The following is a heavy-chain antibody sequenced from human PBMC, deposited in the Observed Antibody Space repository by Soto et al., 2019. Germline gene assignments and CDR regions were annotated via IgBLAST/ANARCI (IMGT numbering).Heavy chain of an antibody. Sequence: SETLSLTCTVSGGSISSGGYYWSWIRQHPGKGLEWGGYIYYSRTTYYNPSLESRVTISVDTSKNQFSLNLGSVTAADTAVYYCARGFLEWLSHPYYGMDVWGQGTTVTVSS. J-gene: IGHJ6*02. D-gene: IGHD3-3*01. CDR1: GGSISSGGYY. CDR2: IYYSRTT. V-gene: IGHV4-31*03. CDR3: ARGFLEWLSHPYYGMDV.